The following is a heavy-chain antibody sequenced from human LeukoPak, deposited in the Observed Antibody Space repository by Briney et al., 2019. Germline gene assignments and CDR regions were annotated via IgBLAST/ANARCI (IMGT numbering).Heavy chain of an antibody. V-gene: IGHV1-46*01. Sequence: ASVNVSCKASGYTFTSYYMHWLRQAPGQGLEWMGIIHPSGGSTSYSQKFQGRVTMTRDTSTSTVYMDLSSLRSEDTAVYYCARDPGYGGNSGGVDYWGQGTLVTVSS. D-gene: IGHD4-23*01. J-gene: IGHJ4*02. CDR2: IHPSGGST. CDR3: ARDPGYGGNSGGVDY. CDR1: GYTFTSYY.